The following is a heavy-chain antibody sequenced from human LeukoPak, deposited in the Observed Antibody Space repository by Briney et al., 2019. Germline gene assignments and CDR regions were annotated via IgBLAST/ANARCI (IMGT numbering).Heavy chain of an antibody. V-gene: IGHV3-21*01. J-gene: IGHJ6*03. D-gene: IGHD6-13*01. Sequence: PGGSLRLSCAASGFTFSGYSMTWVRQAPGKGLEWVSSISGGSDYIFHADSVKGRFTVSRDNAKNSLYLQMNSLRAEDTAVYYCARRGIAAAVNYYYYYMDVWGKGTTVTISS. CDR1: GFTFSGYS. CDR3: ARRGIAAAVNYYYYYMDV. CDR2: ISGGSDYI.